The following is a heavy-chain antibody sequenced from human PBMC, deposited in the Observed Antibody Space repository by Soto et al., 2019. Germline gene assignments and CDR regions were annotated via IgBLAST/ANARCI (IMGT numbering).Heavy chain of an antibody. Sequence: ASVKVSCKASGYTFAGYYMHWVRQVPGQGLEWMGWINPNSGGTNYAQKFQGWVTMTRDTSISTAYMELSGLRSDDTAVYYCARDLYCSGGSCYSFSIWGQGTMVTVSS. J-gene: IGHJ3*02. CDR3: ARDLYCSGGSCYSFSI. CDR2: INPNSGGT. D-gene: IGHD2-15*01. V-gene: IGHV1-2*04. CDR1: GYTFAGYY.